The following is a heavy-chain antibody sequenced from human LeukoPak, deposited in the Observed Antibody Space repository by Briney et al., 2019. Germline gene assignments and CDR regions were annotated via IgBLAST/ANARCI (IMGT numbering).Heavy chain of an antibody. CDR1: GITHCTQL. Sequence: GALRLSRSAPGITHCTQLIALVRQAPGEGLEWVAHIKFDGSETYYVDSVRDRFTISRDNAKNSLFLQMNSLRAEDTAAYYCASPGLYCSTTRCFFEYWGQGTLVTVSP. CDR2: IKFDGSET. J-gene: IGHJ4*02. CDR3: ASPGLYCSTTRCFFEY. D-gene: IGHD2-2*01. V-gene: IGHV3-7*01.